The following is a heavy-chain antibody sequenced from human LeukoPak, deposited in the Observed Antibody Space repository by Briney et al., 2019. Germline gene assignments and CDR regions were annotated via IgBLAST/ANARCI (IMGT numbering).Heavy chain of an antibody. V-gene: IGHV3-30*04. Sequence: GRSLRLSCAASGFTFSSYAMHWVRQAPGKGLEWVAVISYDGSNKYYADSVKGRCTISRDNSKNTLYLQMNSLRAEDTAVYYCASHSSGWYYWGQGTLVTVSS. D-gene: IGHD6-19*01. CDR2: ISYDGSNK. CDR1: GFTFSSYA. J-gene: IGHJ4*02. CDR3: ASHSSGWYY.